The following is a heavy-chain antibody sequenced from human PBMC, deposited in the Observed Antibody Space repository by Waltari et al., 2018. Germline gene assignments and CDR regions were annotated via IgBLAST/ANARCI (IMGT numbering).Heavy chain of an antibody. J-gene: IGHJ5*02. V-gene: IGHV5-51*01. CDR1: GYTFTNYW. CDR3: ARLVGGSGGTVVNWFDP. D-gene: IGHD3-10*01. Sequence: QSGAEVKKPGESLKISCKGSGYTFTNYWIGWVRQMPGKGLEWMGIIYPIDSDTIYSPSFQGQVSISVDKSISTAYLQWSSLRASDTAMYYCARLVGGSGGTVVNWFDPWGQGTLVTVSS. CDR2: IYPIDSDT.